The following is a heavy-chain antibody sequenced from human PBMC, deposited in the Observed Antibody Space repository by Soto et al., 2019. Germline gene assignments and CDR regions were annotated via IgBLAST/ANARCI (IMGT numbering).Heavy chain of an antibody. V-gene: IGHV3-21*01. Sequence: RRLSCAASGFTFSSYSMNWVRQAPGKGLEWVSSISSSSSYIYYADSVKGRFTISRDNAKNSLYLQMNSLRAEDTAVYYCARGQDSGGGYYYCYGMDVWDQRTTVTV. J-gene: IGHJ6*02. CDR3: ARGQDSGGGYYYCYGMDV. CDR2: ISSSSSYI. D-gene: IGHD3-16*01. CDR1: GFTFSSYS.